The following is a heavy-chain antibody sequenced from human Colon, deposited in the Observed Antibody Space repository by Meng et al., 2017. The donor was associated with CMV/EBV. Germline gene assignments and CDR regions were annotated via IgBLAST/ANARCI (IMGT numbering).Heavy chain of an antibody. V-gene: IGHV4-34*01. CDR2: INHSGST. J-gene: IGHJ5*02. Sequence: SETLSLTCAVYGGSFSGYYWSWIRQPPGKGLEWIGEINHSGSTNYNPSLKSRVIISVDTSKNQFSLKLSSVTAADTAVYYCARRSPGVRWFDPWGQGTLVTVSS. CDR1: GGSFSGYY. CDR3: ARRSPGVRWFDP. D-gene: IGHD3-10*01.